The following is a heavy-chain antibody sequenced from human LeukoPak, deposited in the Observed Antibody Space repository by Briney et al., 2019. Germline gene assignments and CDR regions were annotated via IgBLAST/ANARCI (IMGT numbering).Heavy chain of an antibody. CDR3: ARAKVMSGYLDY. CDR1: GFTFSSYA. CDR2: ISYDGSNK. J-gene: IGHJ4*02. V-gene: IGHV3-30*01. D-gene: IGHD3-3*01. Sequence: GGSLRLSCGASGFTFSSYAMHWVRQAPGKGLEWVAVISYDGSNKYYADSVKGRFTISRDNSKNTLYLQMNSLRAEDTAVYYCARAKVMSGYLDYRGQGTLVTVSS.